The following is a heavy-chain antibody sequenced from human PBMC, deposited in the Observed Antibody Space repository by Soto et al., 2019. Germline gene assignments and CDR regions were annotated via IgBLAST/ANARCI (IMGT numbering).Heavy chain of an antibody. CDR3: AKVGYYHSSGYYPYWYFDL. Sequence: EVQLLESGGGLVQPGGSLRLSCAAPGFTLSSYAMSWVRQAPGKGLEWVSAISGSGVSTYYADSVKGRFTISRDNSKNTLYLQMNSLRAEDTAVYYCAKVGYYHSSGYYPYWYFDLWGRGTLVTVSS. D-gene: IGHD3-22*01. CDR2: ISGSGVST. J-gene: IGHJ2*01. V-gene: IGHV3-23*01. CDR1: GFTLSSYA.